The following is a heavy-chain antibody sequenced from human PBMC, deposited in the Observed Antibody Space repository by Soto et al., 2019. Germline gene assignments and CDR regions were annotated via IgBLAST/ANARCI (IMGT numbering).Heavy chain of an antibody. Sequence: AETLSLTCTVSGGSFSSSSYYWGCIRKPPWKGLELILSIYYSGRTYYNPSLKSRVSISVDPSKNQFPLRLRSVTAAETAVYYCARHRVVVPAAMNYFYYGMDVGAQGTTVPVSS. V-gene: IGHV4-39*01. CDR1: GGSFSSSSYY. D-gene: IGHD2-2*01. CDR2: IYYSGRT. J-gene: IGHJ6*02. CDR3: ARHRVVVPAAMNYFYYGMDV.